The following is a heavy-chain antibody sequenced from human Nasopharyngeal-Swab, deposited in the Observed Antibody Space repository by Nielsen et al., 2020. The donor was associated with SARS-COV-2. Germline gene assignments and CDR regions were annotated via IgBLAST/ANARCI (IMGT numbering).Heavy chain of an antibody. CDR2: INPDSGAT. Sequence: ASVKVSCKTSGYTFTDYYIHWLRQVPGQGLEWVGCINPDSGATRYAQKFQGRVTVTRDRSRSTAYIELSRLRSDDTAVYYCARDYYDNYDSDYWGQGTLVTVSS. D-gene: IGHD3-22*01. CDR3: ARDYYDNYDSDY. J-gene: IGHJ4*02. CDR1: GYTFTDYY. V-gene: IGHV1-2*02.